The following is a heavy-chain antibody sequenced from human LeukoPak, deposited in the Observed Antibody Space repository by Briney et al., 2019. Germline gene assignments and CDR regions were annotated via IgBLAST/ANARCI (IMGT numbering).Heavy chain of an antibody. V-gene: IGHV3-21*01. Sequence: GGSLRLSCAASGFTFSSYSMNWVRQAPGKGLEWVSAISSTSSYIYYADSVKGRFTISRDNARNSLYLQMNSLRAEDTAMYYCAREGAAAAPYWGQGTLVTVSS. CDR2: ISSTSSYI. J-gene: IGHJ4*02. D-gene: IGHD6-13*01. CDR3: AREGAAAAPY. CDR1: GFTFSSYS.